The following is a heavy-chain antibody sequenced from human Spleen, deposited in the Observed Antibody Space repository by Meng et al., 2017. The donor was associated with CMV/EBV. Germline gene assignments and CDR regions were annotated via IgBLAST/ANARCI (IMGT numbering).Heavy chain of an antibody. CDR2: IYHTGST. J-gene: IGHJ4*02. CDR1: GGSISRFY. Sequence: LTCTVSGGSISRFYWSWIRPPPGKGLEWIGYIYHTGSTHYNPSLKSRVTIFLSTSKMEFSLKLSSVTAADTAVYYCARGAAYGGIAYWGQGTLVTVSS. CDR3: ARGAAYGGIAY. V-gene: IGHV4-59*01. D-gene: IGHD4/OR15-4a*01.